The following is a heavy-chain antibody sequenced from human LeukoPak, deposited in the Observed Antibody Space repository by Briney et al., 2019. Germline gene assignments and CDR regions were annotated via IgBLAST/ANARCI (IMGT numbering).Heavy chain of an antibody. D-gene: IGHD3-22*01. CDR2: IFRTGNI. J-gene: IGHJ3*01. CDR1: GFTVSATY. CDR3: AGLSDDSGGPSPLAFDV. V-gene: IGHV3-66*04. Sequence: GGSLRLSCAASGFTVSATYIGWVRQAPGKGLDWVSVIFRTGNIFYAGSVRGRFSISRDNSKNTLSLQMSSLRAEDTAVYFCAGLSDDSGGPSPLAFDVWGQGTMVTVAS.